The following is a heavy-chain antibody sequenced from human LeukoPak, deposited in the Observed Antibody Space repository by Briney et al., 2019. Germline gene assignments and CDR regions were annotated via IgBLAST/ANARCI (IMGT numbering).Heavy chain of an antibody. CDR1: GGSVSSGTYY. D-gene: IGHD3-10*01. Sequence: SEALSLTCTVSGGSVSSGTYYWTWIRQPPGKGLEWIGYLYYGGPTTYNPSLKSRVTISVDTSKNQFSLKLSSVTAADTAVYYCAGGYGSGSYYKGMDVWGQGTTVTVSS. V-gene: IGHV4-61*01. CDR3: AGGYGSGSYYKGMDV. J-gene: IGHJ6*02. CDR2: LYYGGPT.